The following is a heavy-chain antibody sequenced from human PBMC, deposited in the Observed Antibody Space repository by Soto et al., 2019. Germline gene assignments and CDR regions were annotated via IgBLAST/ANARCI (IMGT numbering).Heavy chain of an antibody. Sequence: QVQLVQSGAEVKKPGASVKVSCKASGYTFTSYAMHWVRQAPGQRLEWMGWNNDGNGNTKSSQKSQGRVTITRATSATTAYMELSSPRSEDTAVYSCARSFTVPAAIGYWGQATLVTVSS. V-gene: IGHV1-3*01. J-gene: IGHJ4*02. CDR1: GYTFTSYA. D-gene: IGHD2-2*02. CDR3: ARSFTVPAAIGY. CDR2: NNDGNGNT.